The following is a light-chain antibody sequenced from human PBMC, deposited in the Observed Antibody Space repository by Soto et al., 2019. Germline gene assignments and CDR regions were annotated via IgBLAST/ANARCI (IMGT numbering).Light chain of an antibody. J-gene: IGKJ1*01. CDR3: QQYNTWPPWT. V-gene: IGKV3-15*01. CDR1: LSVSSK. Sequence: VMTRAPATLSVSPGDRATLFCRASLSVSSKLAWYQQRPGQAPRLILYGASTRATGIAARLSGSGSGTEFTLTISSLLSEDFAVCYCQQYNTWPPWTFGQGTKVEIK. CDR2: GAS.